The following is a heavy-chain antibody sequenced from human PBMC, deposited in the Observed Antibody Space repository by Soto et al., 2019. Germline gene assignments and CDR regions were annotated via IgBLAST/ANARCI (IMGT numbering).Heavy chain of an antibody. CDR3: AKDFGYDILTGYYPLDV. CDR2: ITGSGSTT. J-gene: IGHJ6*02. V-gene: IGHV3-23*01. CDR1: EFTFSSNA. D-gene: IGHD3-9*01. Sequence: GGSLRLSCAASEFTFSSNAMHWVRQAPGKGLEWVSGITGSGSTTFYADSVKGRFTISRDNSKNTLYLQMNSLRADDTAVYYCAKDFGYDILTGYYPLDVWGQRTTLTVSS.